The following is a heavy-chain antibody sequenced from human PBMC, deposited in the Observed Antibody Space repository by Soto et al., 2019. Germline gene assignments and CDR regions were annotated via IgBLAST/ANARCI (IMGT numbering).Heavy chain of an antibody. Sequence: ASVKVSCKASGGTFSSYAISWVRQAPGQGLEWMGGIIPIFGTANYAQKFQGRVTITADESTSTAYMELSSLRSEDTAVYYCASPGGGVVVPAAMDFYSSWGQGTTVTVSS. CDR1: GGTFSSYA. D-gene: IGHD2-2*01. J-gene: IGHJ6*02. V-gene: IGHV1-69*13. CDR3: ASPGGGVVVPAAMDFYSS. CDR2: IIPIFGTA.